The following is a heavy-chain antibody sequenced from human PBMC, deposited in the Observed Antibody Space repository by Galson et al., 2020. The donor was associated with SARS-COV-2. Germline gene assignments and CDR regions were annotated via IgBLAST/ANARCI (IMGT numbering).Heavy chain of an antibody. CDR2: IYSEGSST. J-gene: IGHJ4*02. Sequence: WGSVRLSCAASGLTLSSYWMHWVRQAPGKGLVWVSRIYSEGSSTSYADSVKGRFTISGDDAKNTLYLHMRSLRAEDTAVYYCARGDMRNDYFDYWGQGTLVTVSS. CDR3: ARGDMRNDYFDY. V-gene: IGHV3-74*01. D-gene: IGHD3-16*01. CDR1: GLTLSSYW.